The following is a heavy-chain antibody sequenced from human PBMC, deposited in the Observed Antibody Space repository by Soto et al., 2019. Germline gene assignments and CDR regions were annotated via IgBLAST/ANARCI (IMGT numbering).Heavy chain of an antibody. D-gene: IGHD1-26*01. V-gene: IGHV3-30-3*01. CDR2: ISYDGSNK. J-gene: IGHJ4*02. CDR1: GFTFSSYA. Sequence: QVQLVESGGGVVQPGRSLRLSCAASGFTFSSYAMHWVRQAPGKGLEWVAVISYDGSNKYYADSVKGRFTISRDNSKNTQELQMNSLRAEDTAVYYCASDPYIGSYRGYFDYWGQGTLVTVSS. CDR3: ASDPYIGSYRGYFDY.